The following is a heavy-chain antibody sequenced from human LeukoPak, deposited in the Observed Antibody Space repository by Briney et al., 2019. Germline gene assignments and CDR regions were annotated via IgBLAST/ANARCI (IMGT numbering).Heavy chain of an antibody. CDR2: IRNDGSNK. CDR1: GFTFSSYG. D-gene: IGHD6-13*01. V-gene: IGHV3-30*02. J-gene: IGHJ4*02. CDR3: ARAPAAAGFFDY. Sequence: GRSLRLSWAASGFTFSSYGMHWVSQAPGKGLGWVAFIRNDGSNKYYAGSVKGRFTISRDNSKNTLYLQMNSLRAEDTAVYYCARAPAAAGFFDYWGQGTLVTVSS.